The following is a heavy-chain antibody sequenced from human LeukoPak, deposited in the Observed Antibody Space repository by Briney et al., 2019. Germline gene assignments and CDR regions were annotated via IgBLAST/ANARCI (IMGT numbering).Heavy chain of an antibody. D-gene: IGHD3-10*02. V-gene: IGHV3-30*04. CDR2: ISYDGSNE. CDR1: GFTFSSYV. Sequence: PGGSLRLSCAASGFTFSSYVMHWVRQAPGKGLEWVAIISYDGSNEYYADSVKGRFTTSRDNSKNTLYLQMNSLRAADTAVYYCARGTMFPYYFDYWGQGTLVTVSS. CDR3: ARGTMFPYYFDY. J-gene: IGHJ4*02.